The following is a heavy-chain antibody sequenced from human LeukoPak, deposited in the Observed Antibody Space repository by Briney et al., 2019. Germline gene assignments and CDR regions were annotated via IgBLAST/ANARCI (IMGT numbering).Heavy chain of an antibody. V-gene: IGHV1-69*05. CDR1: GGTFSSYA. D-gene: IGHD3-22*01. J-gene: IGHJ4*02. CDR3: ARGQYYYDSSGYNDY. Sequence: SVKVSCKASGGTFSSYAISWVRQAAGQGLEWRGGIIPIFGTANYAQKFQGRVTITTDESTSTAYMELSSLRSEDTAVYYCARGQYYYDSSGYNDYWGQGTLVTVSS. CDR2: IIPIFGTA.